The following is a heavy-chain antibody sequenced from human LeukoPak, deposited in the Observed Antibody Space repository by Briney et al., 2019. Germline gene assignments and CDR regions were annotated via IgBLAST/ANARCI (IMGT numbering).Heavy chain of an antibody. CDR1: GGTFSSYA. V-gene: IGHV1-69*05. D-gene: IGHD4-17*01. Sequence: SVKVSCTASGGTFSSYAISWVRQAPGQGLEWMGGIIPIFGTANYAQKFQGRVTITTDESTSTAYMELSSLRSEDTAVYYCARDDPYGDYGFGFDPWGQGTLVTVSS. J-gene: IGHJ5*02. CDR2: IIPIFGTA. CDR3: ARDDPYGDYGFGFDP.